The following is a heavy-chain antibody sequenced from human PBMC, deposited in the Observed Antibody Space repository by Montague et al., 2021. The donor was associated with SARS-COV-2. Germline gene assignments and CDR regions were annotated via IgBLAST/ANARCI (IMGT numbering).Heavy chain of an antibody. CDR1: GGSVGSSHYY. D-gene: IGHD1-7*01. J-gene: IGHJ5*02. CDR2: IYYSGST. CDR3: ARGLYNWNYEHWFDT. V-gene: IGHV4-39*01. Sequence: SETLSLTCTVSGGSVGSSHYYWAWIRQPPGKGLEWIGTIYYSGSTYYXPSPRSRVTIDVDASTNQLSLKLHSVTAADTAVYFCARGLYNWNYEHWFDTWGQGTLVTVSS.